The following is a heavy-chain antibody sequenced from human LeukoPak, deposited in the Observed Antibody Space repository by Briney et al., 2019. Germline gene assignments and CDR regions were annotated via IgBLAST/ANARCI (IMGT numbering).Heavy chain of an antibody. D-gene: IGHD3-3*01. CDR2: ISYDGSNK. CDR3: AKDRGSSYDFWSGYPTSLDY. J-gene: IGHJ4*02. CDR1: GFTFSSYA. V-gene: IGHV3-30-3*01. Sequence: GGSLRLSCAASGFTFSSYAMHWVRQAPGKGLEWVAVISYDGSNKYYADSVKGRFTISRDNSKNTLYLQMNSLRAEDTAVYYCAKDRGSSYDFWSGYPTSLDYWGQGTLVTVSS.